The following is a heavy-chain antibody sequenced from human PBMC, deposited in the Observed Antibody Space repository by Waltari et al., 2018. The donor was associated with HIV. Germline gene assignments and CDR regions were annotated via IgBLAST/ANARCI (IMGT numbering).Heavy chain of an antibody. CDR2: INPNSGGT. J-gene: IGHJ4*02. D-gene: IGHD3-16*02. CDR1: GYTFTGYS. Sequence: AQLVQSGAEAKKPGASVRVSRQPPGYTFTGYSMPRVRQAPGQGLEWMGWINPNSGGTNYAQKFQGRVTMTRDTSISTAYMELSRLRSDDTAVYYCASQRLGELSLVDYWGQGTLVTVSS. V-gene: IGHV1-2*02. CDR3: ASQRLGELSLVDY.